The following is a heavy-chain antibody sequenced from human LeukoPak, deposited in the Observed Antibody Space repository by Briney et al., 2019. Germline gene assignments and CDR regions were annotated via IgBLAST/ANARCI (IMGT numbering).Heavy chain of an antibody. D-gene: IGHD3-10*01. Sequence: GGSLRLSCAASGFLFSSYEMNWVRQAPGKGLEWVSYISSFSSTIYYADSVMGRFTISRDNAKNSLYLQMNSLRAEDTAVYYCARSPNYKGYFDYWGQGTLVTVSS. CDR2: ISSFSSTI. V-gene: IGHV3-48*03. J-gene: IGHJ4*02. CDR3: ARSPNYKGYFDY. CDR1: GFLFSSYE.